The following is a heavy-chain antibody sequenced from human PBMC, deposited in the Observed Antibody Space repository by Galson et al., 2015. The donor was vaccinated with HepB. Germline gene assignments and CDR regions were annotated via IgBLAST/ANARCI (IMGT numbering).Heavy chain of an antibody. CDR2: IYYSGST. D-gene: IGHD4-17*01. Sequence: TLSLTCTVSGGSISSGDYYWSWIRQPPGKGLEWIGYIYYSGSTYYNPSLKSRVTISVDTSKNQFSLKLSSVTAADTAVYYCARVERATVTTSGPHFDYWGQGTLVTVSS. V-gene: IGHV4-30-4*01. CDR1: GGSISSGDYY. J-gene: IGHJ4*02. CDR3: ARVERATVTTSGPHFDY.